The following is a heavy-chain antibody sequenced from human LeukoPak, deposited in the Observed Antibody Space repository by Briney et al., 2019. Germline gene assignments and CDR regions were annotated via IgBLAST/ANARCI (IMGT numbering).Heavy chain of an antibody. J-gene: IGHJ4*02. CDR2: TYYRSKWSF. V-gene: IGHV6-1*01. CDR3: ARGKYTSFDN. CDR1: VDSIFTNNVA. Sequence: SQTLSLTCAISVDSIFTNNVAWNWIRQSPSRGLEWLGRTYYRSKWSFDYAVSVKSRITINADTSKNQFSLQLSFVTPEDTAVYYCARGKYTSFDNWGLGTLVTVSS. D-gene: IGHD6-6*01.